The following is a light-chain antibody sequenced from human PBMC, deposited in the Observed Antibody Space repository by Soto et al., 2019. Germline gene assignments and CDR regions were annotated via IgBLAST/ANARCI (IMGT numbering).Light chain of an antibody. V-gene: IGKV3-15*01. CDR1: QSVSSN. CDR3: QQYNNWPLT. J-gene: IGKJ4*01. Sequence: EIVMTQSPATLSMSPGERATLSCRASQSVSSNLDWYQQKPGQAPRLLIYGASTRATGIPARFSGSGSGTEFTLTISSLQSEDFAVYYCQQYNNWPLTFGGGTKVEIK. CDR2: GAS.